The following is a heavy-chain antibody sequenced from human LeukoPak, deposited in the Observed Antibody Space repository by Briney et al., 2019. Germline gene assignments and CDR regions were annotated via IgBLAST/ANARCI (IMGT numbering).Heavy chain of an antibody. V-gene: IGHV3-33*01. D-gene: IGHD1-1*01. CDR2: IWYDGSNK. J-gene: IGHJ3*02. CDR1: GFTFSTHG. CDR3: ARVSTGIDAFDI. Sequence: PGGSLRLSCAASGFTFSTHGMYWVRQAPGKGLEWVAVIWYDGSNKYYADSVKGRFTISRDNSNNALYLQMNSLRAEDTAVYYCARVSTGIDAFDIWGQGTMVTVSS.